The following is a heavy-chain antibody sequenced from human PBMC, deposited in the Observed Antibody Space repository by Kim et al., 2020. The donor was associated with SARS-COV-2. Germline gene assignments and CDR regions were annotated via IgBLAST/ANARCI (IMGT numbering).Heavy chain of an antibody. CDR2: IRSKRNNYAT. CDR1: GATFNDST. V-gene: IGHV3-73*01. Sequence: GGSLRLSCAASGATFNDSTVHWVRQAPGKGLEWVGRIRSKRNNYATAYPASVNGRFTMSRDDSDNTAYLQMNSLKFEDTAVYYCVLGVGDYWGQGTLVAVSS. J-gene: IGHJ4*02. D-gene: IGHD3-3*01. CDR3: VLGVGDY.